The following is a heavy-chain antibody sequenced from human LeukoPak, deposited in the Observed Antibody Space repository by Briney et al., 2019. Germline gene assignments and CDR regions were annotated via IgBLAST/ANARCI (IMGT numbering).Heavy chain of an antibody. Sequence: GGSLRLSCAASGFTFSNAWMSWVRQAPGKGLEWVGRIKSKTDGGTTDYVAPVKGRFTISRDDSKNTLYLQMNSLKTEDTAVYYCTTDEVGAGYRGFDYWGQGTLVTVSS. V-gene: IGHV3-15*01. J-gene: IGHJ4*02. D-gene: IGHD1-26*01. CDR2: IKSKTDGGTT. CDR1: GFTFSNAW. CDR3: TTDEVGAGYRGFDY.